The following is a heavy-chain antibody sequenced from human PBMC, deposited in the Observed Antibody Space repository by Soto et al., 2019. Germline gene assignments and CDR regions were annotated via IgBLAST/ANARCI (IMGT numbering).Heavy chain of an antibody. D-gene: IGHD3-10*01. V-gene: IGHV4-59*08. Sequence: SETLSLTCTVSGGSISSYYWSWIRQPPGKGLEWIGYINYSGSTNYNPSLKSRVTISVDTSKNQFSLKLSSVTAADTAVYYCAGQPTAGSYYDLGSYYYYYTMDVCGQGTTVTVSS. CDR2: INYSGST. CDR3: AGQPTAGSYYDLGSYYYYYTMDV. CDR1: GGSISSYY. J-gene: IGHJ6*02.